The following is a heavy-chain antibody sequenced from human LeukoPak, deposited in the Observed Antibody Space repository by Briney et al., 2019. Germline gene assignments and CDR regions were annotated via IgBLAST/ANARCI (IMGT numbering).Heavy chain of an antibody. J-gene: IGHJ4*02. V-gene: IGHV3-11*06. CDR3: ARDLVRGTSDY. D-gene: IGHD3-10*01. CDR1: GFTFSDYY. Sequence: GGSLRLSCAASGFTFSDYYMSWIRQAPGKGLEWLSYISSGSSYTNYADSVKGRFTISRDNAKNSLYLQMNSLRSEDTAVYYCARDLVRGTSDYWGQGTLVTVSS. CDR2: ISSGSSYT.